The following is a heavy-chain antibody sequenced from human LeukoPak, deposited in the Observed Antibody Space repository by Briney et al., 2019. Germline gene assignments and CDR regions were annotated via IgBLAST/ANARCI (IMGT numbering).Heavy chain of an antibody. CDR3: ARSRDGDYCLDY. CDR2: IVVGSGNT. Sequence: GASVKVSCKASGFTFTSSAVQWVRQARGQRLEWIGWIVVGSGNTNYAQKFQERVTITRDMSTSTAYMELSSLRSEDTAVYYCARSRDGDYCLDYWGQGTLVAVSS. V-gene: IGHV1-58*01. CDR1: GFTFTSSA. D-gene: IGHD4-17*01. J-gene: IGHJ4*02.